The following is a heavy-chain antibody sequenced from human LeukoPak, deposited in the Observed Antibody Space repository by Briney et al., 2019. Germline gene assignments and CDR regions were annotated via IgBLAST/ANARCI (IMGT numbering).Heavy chain of an antibody. CDR3: ARRGYYSYDAFDI. D-gene: IGHD3-22*01. Sequence: EESLKISCKGSGYSFTNYWIGWVRQMPGKGLEWMGIIYPGDSNTKYSPSFQGQVTISADKSINTAYLQWSSLKASDTAMYYCARRGYYSYDAFDIWGQGTMVTVSS. J-gene: IGHJ3*02. V-gene: IGHV5-51*01. CDR1: GYSFTNYW. CDR2: IYPGDSNT.